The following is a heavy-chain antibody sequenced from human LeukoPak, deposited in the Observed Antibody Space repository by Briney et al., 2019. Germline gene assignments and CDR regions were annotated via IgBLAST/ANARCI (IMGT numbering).Heavy chain of an antibody. D-gene: IGHD4-23*01. CDR1: GYTFTGYY. V-gene: IGHV1-69*13. J-gene: IGHJ4*02. CDR3: ATGWLAETTVVTPYNY. Sequence: SVKVSCKASGYTFTGYYMHWVRQAPGQGLEWMGGIIPIFGKSNYAQKFQGRVTITADESTSTAYMELSSLRSEDTAVYYCATGWLAETTVVTPYNYWGQGTLVTVSS. CDR2: IIPIFGKS.